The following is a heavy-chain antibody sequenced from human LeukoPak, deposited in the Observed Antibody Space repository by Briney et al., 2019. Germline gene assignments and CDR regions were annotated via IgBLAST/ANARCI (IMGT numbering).Heavy chain of an antibody. J-gene: IGHJ6*02. CDR1: GGSISSGDYY. D-gene: IGHD1-14*01. V-gene: IGHV4-30-4*01. Sequence: SQTLSLTCTVSGGSISSGDYYWSWIRQPPGKGLEWIWYIYYSGSTYYNPSLKSRVTISVDTSKNQFSLKLSSVTAADTAVYYCARIRIGLSYYYYGMDVWGQGTTVTVSS. CDR2: IYYSGST. CDR3: ARIRIGLSYYYYGMDV.